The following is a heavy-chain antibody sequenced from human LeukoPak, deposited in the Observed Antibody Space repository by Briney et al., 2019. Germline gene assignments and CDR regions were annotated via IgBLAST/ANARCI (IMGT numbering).Heavy chain of an antibody. V-gene: IGHV3-23*01. D-gene: IGHD6-25*01. CDR1: GFTFSSYA. CDR3: AKGSAAGRPYYFDY. CDR2: ISGSGGST. J-gene: IGHJ4*02. Sequence: GGSLRLSCAASGFTFSSYAMSWVRQAPGKGLEWVSAISGSGGSTYYADSVKGRFTISKDSSKTILYLQMNSLRAEDAAVYFCAKGSAAGRPYYFDYWGQGTLVTVSS.